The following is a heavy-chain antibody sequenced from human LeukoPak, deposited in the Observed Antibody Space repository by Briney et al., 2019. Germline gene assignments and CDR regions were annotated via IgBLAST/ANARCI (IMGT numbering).Heavy chain of an antibody. Sequence: PGRSLRLSCAASGFTFSSYAMHWVRQAPGKGLEWVAVISYDGSNKYYADSVKGRFTISRDNSKNTLYLQMNSLRAEDTAVYYCARDQKGSTVNTIDSWGQGTLVTVSS. V-gene: IGHV3-30*04. D-gene: IGHD4-11*01. J-gene: IGHJ4*02. CDR2: ISYDGSNK. CDR1: GFTFSSYA. CDR3: ARDQKGSTVNTIDS.